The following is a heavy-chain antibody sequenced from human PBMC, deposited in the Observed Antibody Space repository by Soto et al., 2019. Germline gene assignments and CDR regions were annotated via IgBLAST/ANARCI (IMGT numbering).Heavy chain of an antibody. CDR1: EYTFPDNY. J-gene: IGHJ4*02. D-gene: IGHD2-2*01. Sequence: RASVKVSCQTSEYTFPDNYIYWIRQAPGQGLEWMGWLNPNSGATDFAQRFQGRVTLTSDTSISTAYMELNRLTSDDTAVFYCARQSCGSTSCFYDYWGPGTLVTVS. V-gene: IGHV1-2*02. CDR2: LNPNSGAT. CDR3: ARQSCGSTSCFYDY.